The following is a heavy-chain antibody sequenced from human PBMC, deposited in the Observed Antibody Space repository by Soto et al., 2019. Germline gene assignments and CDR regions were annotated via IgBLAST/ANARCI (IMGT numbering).Heavy chain of an antibody. V-gene: IGHV4-34*01. CDR3: ARMAGPWYFDL. CDR1: GGSFSGFY. J-gene: IGHJ2*01. CDR2: INHSGSS. Sequence: SETLSLTCAVHGGSFSGFYWTWIRQPPGKGLEWIGEINHSGSSNYNPPLKSRVTMSLDTSRNQFSLSLNSVTAADTAVYYCARMAGPWYFDLWGPGTLVTVSS.